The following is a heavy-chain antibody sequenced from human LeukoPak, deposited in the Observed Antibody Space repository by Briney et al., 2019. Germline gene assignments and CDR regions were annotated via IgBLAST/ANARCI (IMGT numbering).Heavy chain of an antibody. J-gene: IGHJ6*03. CDR3: AREVVYSYMDV. V-gene: IGHV1-46*01. CDR1: GYTFTSYY. Sequence: GASVKVSCKASGYTFTSYYMHWVRQAPGQGLEWMGIINPNSGSTSYAQKFQGRVTMTRDMSTSTVYMELSSLRSEDTAVYYCAREVVYSYMDVWGKGTTVTVSS. CDR2: INPNSGST. D-gene: IGHD2-8*02.